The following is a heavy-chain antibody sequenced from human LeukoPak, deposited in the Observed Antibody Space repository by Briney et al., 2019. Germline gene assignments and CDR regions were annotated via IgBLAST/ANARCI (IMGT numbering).Heavy chain of an antibody. D-gene: IGHD5-18*01. V-gene: IGHV4-59*01. CDR2: IDYSGSS. Sequence: SETLSLTCTVSGGCISSYYWSWIRQPPGKGLEWIGYIDYSGSSNYNPSLKSRVTISVDTSKNQFSLKLSSVTAADTAIYYCAGGRGYNYGCDYWGQGTLVTVSS. CDR3: AGGRGYNYGCDY. J-gene: IGHJ4*02. CDR1: GGCISSYY.